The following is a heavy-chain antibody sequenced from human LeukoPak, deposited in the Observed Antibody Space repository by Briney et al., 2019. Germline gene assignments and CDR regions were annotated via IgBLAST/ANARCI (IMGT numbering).Heavy chain of an antibody. CDR3: AKGSREYASGSHLGY. J-gene: IGHJ4*02. Sequence: GGSLRLSCAASGFTFNSYAMSWVRQAPGKGLEWVSAISGSGDITYYADPVKGRFTISRDNSTNTLYLQVNSLRAEGTAVYYCAKGSREYASGSHLGYWGQGTLVTVSS. CDR1: GFTFNSYA. D-gene: IGHD3-10*01. CDR2: ISGSGDIT. V-gene: IGHV3-23*01.